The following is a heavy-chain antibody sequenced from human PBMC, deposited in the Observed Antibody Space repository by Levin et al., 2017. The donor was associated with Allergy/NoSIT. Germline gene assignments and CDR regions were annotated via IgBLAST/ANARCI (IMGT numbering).Heavy chain of an antibody. CDR3: AREYCSGGSCYGGLYYFHF. CDR1: GFTVSDNY. Sequence: PGGSLRLSCAASGFTVSDNYMSWVRQAPGKGLEWVSVIYSGGNTYYADSVKGRFTISRDNSKNNLYLQMNSLRAEDTAVYYCAREYCSGGSCYGGLYYFHFWGQGTLVTVSS. CDR2: IYSGGNT. V-gene: IGHV3-53*01. D-gene: IGHD2-15*01. J-gene: IGHJ4*02.